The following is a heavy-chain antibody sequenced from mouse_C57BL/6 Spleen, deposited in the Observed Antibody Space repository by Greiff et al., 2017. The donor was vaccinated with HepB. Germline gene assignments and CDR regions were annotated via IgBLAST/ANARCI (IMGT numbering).Heavy chain of an antibody. V-gene: IGHV1-52*01. Sequence: VQLQQPGAELVRPGSSVKLSCKASGYTFTSYWMHWVKQRPIQGLEWIGNIDPSDSETHYNQKFKDKATLTVDKSSSTAYMQLSSLTSEDSAVYYCARGEDYLGSLDYWGQGTTLTVSS. CDR3: ARGEDYLGSLDY. J-gene: IGHJ2*01. CDR1: GYTFTSYW. CDR2: IDPSDSET. D-gene: IGHD2-13*01.